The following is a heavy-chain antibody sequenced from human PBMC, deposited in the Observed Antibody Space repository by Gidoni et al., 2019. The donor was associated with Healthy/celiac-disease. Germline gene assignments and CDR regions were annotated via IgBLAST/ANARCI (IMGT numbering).Heavy chain of an antibody. CDR3: AKGPGYSSGWWGGVFDY. CDR2: ISWNSGSI. CDR1: GFTFDDYA. V-gene: IGHV3-9*01. Sequence: EVQLVESGGGLVQPGRSLRLSCAASGFTFDDYAMHWVRQAPGKGLEWVSGISWNSGSIGYADSVKGRFTISRDNAKNSLYLQMNSLRAEDTALYYCAKGPGYSSGWWGGVFDYWGQGTLVTVSS. J-gene: IGHJ4*02. D-gene: IGHD6-19*01.